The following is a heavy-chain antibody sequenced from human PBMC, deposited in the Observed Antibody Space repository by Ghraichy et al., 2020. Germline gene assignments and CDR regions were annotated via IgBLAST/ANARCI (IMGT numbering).Heavy chain of an antibody. D-gene: IGHD3-22*01. J-gene: IGHJ4*02. V-gene: IGHV3-30*03. CDR2: ISYDGSNK. Sequence: GGSLRLSCAASGFTFSSYGMHWVRQAPGKGLEWVAVISYDGSNKYYADSVKGRFTISRDNSKNTLYLQMNSLRAEDTAVYYCAYDSSGYLPRPFDYWGQGTLVTVSS. CDR1: GFTFSSYG. CDR3: AYDSSGYLPRPFDY.